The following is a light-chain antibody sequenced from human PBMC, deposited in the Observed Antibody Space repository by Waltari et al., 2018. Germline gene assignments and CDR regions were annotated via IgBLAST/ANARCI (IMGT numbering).Light chain of an antibody. Sequence: QSALTQPASVSGSPGQSIPISCTGTSSDVGSYNLVSWYKQQLGKAPRLMIYDGSKRPSGLSNRFSGSKSGNTASLTISGLQAEDEADYYCCSYAGSSTLVFGGGTKLTVL. J-gene: IGLJ2*01. CDR1: SSDVGSYNL. CDR2: DGS. CDR3: CSYAGSSTLV. V-gene: IGLV2-23*01.